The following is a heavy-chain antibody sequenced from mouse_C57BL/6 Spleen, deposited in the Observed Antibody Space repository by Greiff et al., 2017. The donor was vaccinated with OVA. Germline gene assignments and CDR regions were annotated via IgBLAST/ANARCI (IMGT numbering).Heavy chain of an antibody. CDR3: ARDITTVPFDY. D-gene: IGHD1-1*01. J-gene: IGHJ2*01. CDR2: IYPGSGNT. V-gene: IGHV1-76*01. CDR1: GYTFTDYY. Sequence: VQLVESGAELVRPGASVKLSCKASGYTFTDYYINWVKQRPGQGLEWIARIYPGSGNTYYNEKFKGKATLTAEKSSSTAYMQLSSLTSEDSAVYFCARDITTVPFDYWGQGTTLTVSS.